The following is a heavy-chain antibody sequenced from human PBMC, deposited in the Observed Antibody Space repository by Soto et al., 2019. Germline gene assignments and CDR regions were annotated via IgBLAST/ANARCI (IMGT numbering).Heavy chain of an antibody. D-gene: IGHD6-19*01. CDR3: AKERSSGWSFDY. Sequence: PGGSLRLSCAASGFTFSTYAMNWVRQAPGKGLEWVSGISGSGDSTYYADSVKGRFTVSRHNSKNTLYLQMNSLRAEDTAVFYCAKERSSGWSFDYWGQGTLVTVSS. J-gene: IGHJ4*02. CDR2: ISGSGDST. CDR1: GFTFSTYA. V-gene: IGHV3-23*01.